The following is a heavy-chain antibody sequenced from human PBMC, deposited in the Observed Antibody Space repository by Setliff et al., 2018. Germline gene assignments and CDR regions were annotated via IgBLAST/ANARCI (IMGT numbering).Heavy chain of an antibody. J-gene: IGHJ6*03. Sequence: RLSCAASGLTFSHVWMTWVRQSPGKGLEWVGRIRSRNDGGTTDYAAPVKGRFTFSRDDSKNTLYLQMNNLKTEDTATYYCTSAKLERRTGHHYYMDVWGKGTTVTVSS. D-gene: IGHD1-1*01. CDR3: TSAKLERRTGHHYYMDV. CDR1: GLTFSHVW. V-gene: IGHV3-15*01. CDR2: IRSRNDGGTT.